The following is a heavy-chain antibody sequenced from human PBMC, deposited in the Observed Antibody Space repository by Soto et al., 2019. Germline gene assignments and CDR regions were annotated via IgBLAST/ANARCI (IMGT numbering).Heavy chain of an antibody. D-gene: IGHD2-15*01. Sequence: ASVKVSCKASGYTFTTYAMHWVRQAPGQRLEWMGWINTGNGNTEYLQKFQGRVTITRDTSASTVYMELSSLRSEDTAVHYCAIKTVVDGFETWGQGTMVTVSS. V-gene: IGHV1-3*04. J-gene: IGHJ3*02. CDR1: GYTFTTYA. CDR2: INTGNGNT. CDR3: AIKTVVDGFET.